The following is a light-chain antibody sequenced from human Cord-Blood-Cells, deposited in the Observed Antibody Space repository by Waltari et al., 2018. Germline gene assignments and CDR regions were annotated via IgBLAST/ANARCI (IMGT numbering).Light chain of an antibody. Sequence: QSALTQPASVSGAPAQSITISCNGTSSDVGSYHLVSCYQQHPGKATQLLIYEGSKRPSGLSKRFSGSKSGNTASLTISRLQAEDEADYYCCSYAGSSTWVVGRGTKLPVL. CDR3: CSYAGSSTWV. V-gene: IGLV2-23*01. CDR1: SSDVGSYHL. J-gene: IGLJ3*02. CDR2: EGS.